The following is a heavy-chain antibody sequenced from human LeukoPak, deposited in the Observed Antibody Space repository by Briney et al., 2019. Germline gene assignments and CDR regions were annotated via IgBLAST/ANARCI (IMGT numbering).Heavy chain of an antibody. CDR3: AKGDKPGY. D-gene: IGHD1-14*01. J-gene: IGHJ4*02. CDR2: ISYDGNNK. CDR1: GFTLSSYT. V-gene: IGHV3-30*04. Sequence: PGGSLRLSCAASGFTLSSYTMHWVRQAPGKGLEWVAFISYDGNNKYYADSVKGRFTISRDNSKNTLYLQMNSLRAEDTAVYYCAKGDKPGYWGQGTLITVSS.